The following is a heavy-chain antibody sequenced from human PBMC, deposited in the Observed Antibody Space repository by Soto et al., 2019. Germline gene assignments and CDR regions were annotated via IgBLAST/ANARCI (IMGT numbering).Heavy chain of an antibody. CDR2: IYSGGST. CDR3: ARDSPYSSSPDAFDI. J-gene: IGHJ3*02. CDR1: GFTVSSNY. Sequence: EVQLVESGGGLIQPGGSLRLSGAASGFTVSSNYMSWVRQAPGKGLEWVSVIYSGGSTYYADSVKGRFTISRDNSKNTLYLQMNSLRAEDTAVYYCARDSPYSSSPDAFDIWGQGTMVTVSS. V-gene: IGHV3-53*01. D-gene: IGHD6-6*01.